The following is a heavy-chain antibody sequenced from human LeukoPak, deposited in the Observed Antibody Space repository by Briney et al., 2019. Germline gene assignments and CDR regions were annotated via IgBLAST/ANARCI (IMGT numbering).Heavy chain of an antibody. D-gene: IGHD1/OR15-1a*01. Sequence: GGSLRLSCAASRFTFSTYAMSWARQAPGKGLEWVSTIANNGGDTYYADSVKGRFTISRDNSKNTLYLQMNSLRAEDTAVYYCAKSHSVEQRGYFDYWGQGTLVTVSS. CDR3: AKSHSVEQRGYFDY. CDR1: RFTFSTYA. CDR2: IANNGGDT. J-gene: IGHJ4*02. V-gene: IGHV3-23*01.